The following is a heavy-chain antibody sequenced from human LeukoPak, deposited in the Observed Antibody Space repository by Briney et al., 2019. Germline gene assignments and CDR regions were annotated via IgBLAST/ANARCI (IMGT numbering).Heavy chain of an antibody. V-gene: IGHV6-1*01. J-gene: IGHJ5*02. CDR3: ARRLTQYDCFDP. D-gene: IGHD2-2*01. CDR2: TYYRSTWYN. Sequence: SLTLALTCAISGDSVSSNSVTWNWIRQSPSRGLEWLGRTYYRSTWYNDYAVSVRGRITVNPDTSKNQFSLHLNSVTPEDTAVYYCARRLTQYDCFDPWGQGILVTVSS. CDR1: GDSVSSNSVT.